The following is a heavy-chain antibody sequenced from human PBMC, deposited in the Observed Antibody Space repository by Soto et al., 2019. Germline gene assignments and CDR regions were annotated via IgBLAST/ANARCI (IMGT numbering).Heavy chain of an antibody. CDR1: GFTLSAYY. J-gene: IGHJ4*02. CDR3: ARYDSSGYYSPYFVY. Sequence: GGSLRVSWAGSGFTLSAYYNSLIRQAPGKGLEWVSYISSSGSTIYYADSVKGRFTISRDNAKNSLYLQMNSLRAEDTAVYYCARYDSSGYYSPYFVYWGQGTLVTVSS. CDR2: ISSSGSTI. V-gene: IGHV3-11*01. D-gene: IGHD3-22*01.